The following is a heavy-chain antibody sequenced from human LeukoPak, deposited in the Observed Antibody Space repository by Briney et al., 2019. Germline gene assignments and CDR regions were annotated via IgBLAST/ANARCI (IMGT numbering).Heavy chain of an antibody. CDR3: ASRGGIGKDTAMVHGY. Sequence: SETLSLTCTVSGGSISSYYWSWIRQPPGKGLEWIGYIYHNGGTNYNPSLESRVSISMDTSKNQFSLKLSSVTAADTAVYYCASRGGIGKDTAMVHGYWGQGTLVTVSS. CDR1: GGSISSYY. V-gene: IGHV4-59*12. D-gene: IGHD5-18*01. CDR2: IYHNGGT. J-gene: IGHJ4*02.